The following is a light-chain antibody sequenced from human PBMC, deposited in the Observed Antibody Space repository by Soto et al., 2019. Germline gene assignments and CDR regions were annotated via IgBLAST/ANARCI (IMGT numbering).Light chain of an antibody. CDR3: EAWDDSLSGDV. Sequence: QSVLTQPPSASGTPGQRVTISCSGSSTNIGSNTVNWYQQLPGTTPKLLIYSNNQRPSGDPDRFSGSKSVTSASLAISGLPSVDEADNYCEAWDDSLSGDVFGIGPRSPS. J-gene: IGLJ1*01. CDR2: SNN. CDR1: STNIGSNT. V-gene: IGLV1-44*01.